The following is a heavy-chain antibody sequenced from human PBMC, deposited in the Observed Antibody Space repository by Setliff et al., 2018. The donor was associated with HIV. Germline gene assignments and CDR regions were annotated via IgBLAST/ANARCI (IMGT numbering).Heavy chain of an antibody. D-gene: IGHD3-10*01. CDR3: ASSVGFRDF. Sequence: KTSETLSLTCTVSGGSISSDDYYWNWIRQPPGKGLEWIAEITPSGRTNYSPSLKSRLSLSIESSKNQLFLKVMSVTAADSAVYYCASSVGFRDFWGQGTPVTVSS. CDR1: GGSISSDDYY. V-gene: IGHV4-39*07. J-gene: IGHJ4*02. CDR2: ITPSGRT.